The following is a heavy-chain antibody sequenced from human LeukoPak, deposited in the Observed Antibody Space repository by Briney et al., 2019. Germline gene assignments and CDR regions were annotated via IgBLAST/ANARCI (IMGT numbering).Heavy chain of an antibody. D-gene: IGHD3-10*01. V-gene: IGHV3-23*01. CDR3: AKADPMVRGVPALIDY. CDR2: ISGSGGST. CDR1: GFPFSSFA. Sequence: GGSLRLSCAASGFPFSSFAMSWVRQAPGKGLEWVSAISGSGGSTYYADSVKGRFTISRDNSKNTLYLQMNSLRAEDTAVYYCAKADPMVRGVPALIDYWGQGTLVTVSS. J-gene: IGHJ4*02.